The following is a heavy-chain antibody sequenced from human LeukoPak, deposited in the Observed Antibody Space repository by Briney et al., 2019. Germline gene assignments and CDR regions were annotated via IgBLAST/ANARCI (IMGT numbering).Heavy chain of an antibody. V-gene: IGHV3-21*01. CDR3: ARVLLPSGMGY. CDR2: ITSTTGYI. D-gene: IGHD2-2*01. J-gene: IGHJ4*02. Sequence: PGGSLRLSCAASGFTVSSNYMSWVRQAPGKGLEWVSSITSTTGYISYADSVKGRFTISRDNAKNSLYLQMNSLRAEDTAVYYCARVLLPSGMGYWGQGTLVTVSS. CDR1: GFTVSSNY.